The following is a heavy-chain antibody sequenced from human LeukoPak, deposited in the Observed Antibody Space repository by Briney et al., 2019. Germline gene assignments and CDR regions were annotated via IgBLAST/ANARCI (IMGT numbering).Heavy chain of an antibody. CDR2: IDPSDSYT. D-gene: IGHD2-2*01. J-gene: IGHJ6*04. CDR3: AVGSVVVVPAAMGGYYYYGMDV. V-gene: IGHV5-10-1*01. CDR1: GYSFTSYW. Sequence: GESLRISCKGSGYSFTSYWISWVRQMPGKGLEWMGRIDPSDSYTNYSPSFQGHVTISADKSISTAYLQWSSLKASDTAMYYCAVGSVVVVPAAMGGYYYYGMDVWGKGTTATVSS.